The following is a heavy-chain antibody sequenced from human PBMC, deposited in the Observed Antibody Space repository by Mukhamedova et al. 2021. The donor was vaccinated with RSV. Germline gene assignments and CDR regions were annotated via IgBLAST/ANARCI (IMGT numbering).Heavy chain of an antibody. J-gene: IGHJ3*02. V-gene: IGHV4-4*09. Sequence: NPSLKSRVTISVDTSRNQFSLKLSSVTAADTAVYYCAITPFGKDALDIWGRGTMVTVSS. CDR3: AITPFGKDALDI. D-gene: IGHD3-16*01.